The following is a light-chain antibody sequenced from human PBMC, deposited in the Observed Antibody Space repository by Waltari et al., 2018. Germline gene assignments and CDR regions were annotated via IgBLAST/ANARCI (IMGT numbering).Light chain of an antibody. V-gene: IGLV2-14*01. Sequence: QSALTQPASVSGSPGQSITISCTGTSSDVGGYDYVSWYQQPPGKAPRLMISEVSNRPSGVSNRFAGSKSGNTASLTISGLQAEDEADYHCSSYTTSNTLVFGGGTRLTVL. CDR2: EVS. CDR1: SSDVGGYDY. J-gene: IGLJ2*01. CDR3: SSYTTSNTLV.